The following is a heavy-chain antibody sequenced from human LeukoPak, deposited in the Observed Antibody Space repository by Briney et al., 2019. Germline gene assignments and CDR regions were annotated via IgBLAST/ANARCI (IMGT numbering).Heavy chain of an antibody. V-gene: IGHV4-61*02. J-gene: IGHJ3*02. CDR2: IYTSGYT. CDR1: GGSISSGSYY. D-gene: IGHD3-3*01. Sequence: PSETLSLTCTVSGGSISSGSYYWSWIRQPAGKGLEWIGRIYTSGYTNYNPSLRSRVTIPVDTSNNQFSLKLSSVTAADTAGYYGARGFGVVIMEDAFDIWGEGTMVTVSS. CDR3: ARGFGVVIMEDAFDI.